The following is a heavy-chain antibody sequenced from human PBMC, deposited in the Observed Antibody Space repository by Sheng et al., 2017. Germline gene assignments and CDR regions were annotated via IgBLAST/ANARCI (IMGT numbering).Heavy chain of an antibody. J-gene: IGHJ3*02. CDR2: IIPILGIA. Sequence: QVQLVQSGAEVKKPGSSVKVSCKASGGTFSSYTISWVRQAPGQGLEWMGRIIPILGIANYAQKFQGRVTITADKSTSTAYMELSSLRSEDTAVYYCARLLQDYYDSSGPRAFDIWGQGTMVTVSS. D-gene: IGHD3-22*01. V-gene: IGHV1-69*02. CDR1: GGTFSSYT. CDR3: ARLLQDYYDSSGPRAFDI.